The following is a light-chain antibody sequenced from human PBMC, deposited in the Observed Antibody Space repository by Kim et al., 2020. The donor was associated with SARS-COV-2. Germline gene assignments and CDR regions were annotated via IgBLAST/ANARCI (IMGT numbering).Light chain of an antibody. Sequence: GQSVTISCTGTSRDVAGYNSVSWYQQHPGKAPKLMIYDVSKRPSGVPDRFSGSKSGNTASLTISGLQAEDEADYYCCSYAGSYTLVFGGGTQLTVL. CDR3: CSYAGSYTLV. V-gene: IGLV2-11*01. CDR2: DVS. J-gene: IGLJ2*01. CDR1: SRDVAGYNS.